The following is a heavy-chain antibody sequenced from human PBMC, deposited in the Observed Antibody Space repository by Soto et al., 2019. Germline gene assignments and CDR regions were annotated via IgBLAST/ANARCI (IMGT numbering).Heavy chain of an antibody. D-gene: IGHD3-9*01. Sequence: QVQLQESGPGLVKPSQTLSLTCTVSGGSISSGGYYWSWIRQHPGKGREWIGYIYYSGSTYYNPSLKSRVTISVDTSKNQFSLKLSSVTAADTAVYYCARLNYLTGYYLGYGMDVWGQGTTVTVSS. J-gene: IGHJ6*02. CDR1: GGSISSGGYY. CDR3: ARLNYLTGYYLGYGMDV. V-gene: IGHV4-31*03. CDR2: IYYSGST.